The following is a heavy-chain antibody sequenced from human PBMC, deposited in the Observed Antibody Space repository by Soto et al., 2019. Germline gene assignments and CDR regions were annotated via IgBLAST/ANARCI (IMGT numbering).Heavy chain of an antibody. CDR2: IYHSGST. V-gene: IGHV4-39*07. CDR3: ARDFEGSGTYYTSDFDY. D-gene: IGHD1-26*01. CDR1: GGSISSSSYY. Sequence: PXETLSLTCTVAGGSISSSSYYWGWIRQPPGKGLEWIGSIYHSGSTYYDPSLKSRVTISVDTSKNQFSLKLSSVTAADTAVYYCARDFEGSGTYYTSDFDYWGQGTLVTVSS. J-gene: IGHJ4*02.